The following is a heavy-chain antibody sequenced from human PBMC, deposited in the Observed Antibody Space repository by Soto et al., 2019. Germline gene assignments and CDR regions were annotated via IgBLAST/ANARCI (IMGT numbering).Heavy chain of an antibody. CDR3: AKLTYPSDSTGYYYERVSGWIDS. CDR2: ISASGGTA. V-gene: IGHV3-23*01. CDR1: GFMFSSYY. Sequence: EVQLLESGGGLIQPGGSLRLSCAASGFMFSSYYMSWVRQAPGKGLEWVSSISASGGTANLADSVEGRCTISRDNSKSRLYLQMNSLRAADTAVYYCAKLTYPSDSTGYYYERVSGWIDSWGQGALVTVSS. J-gene: IGHJ5*01. D-gene: IGHD3-22*01.